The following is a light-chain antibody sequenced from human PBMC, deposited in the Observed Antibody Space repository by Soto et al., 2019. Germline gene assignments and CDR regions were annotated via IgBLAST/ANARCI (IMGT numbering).Light chain of an antibody. CDR1: QDINSY. CDR3: QQYHSFPRT. V-gene: IGKV1D-8*01. Sequence: VIWMTQSPSLLSASTGDRVTITCRVSQDINSYLAWYQQKPGEAPELLIYAASTLQSGVPSRFSGSGSGTDFTLTISCLQCEDFATYYCQQYHSFPRTFGQGTKVEMK. J-gene: IGKJ1*01. CDR2: AAS.